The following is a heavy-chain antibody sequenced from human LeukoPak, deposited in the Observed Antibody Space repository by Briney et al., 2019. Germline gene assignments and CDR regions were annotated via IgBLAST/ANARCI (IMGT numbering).Heavy chain of an antibody. Sequence: PSETLSLTCAVYGGSFSGYYWSWIRQPPGKGLEWIGEINHSGSTNYNPSLKSRVTISVDTSKNQFSLKLSSVTAADTAVYYCARGLYYYDSSGYYHNDAFDIWGQGTMVTVSS. J-gene: IGHJ3*02. D-gene: IGHD3-22*01. CDR1: GGSFSGYY. V-gene: IGHV4-34*01. CDR2: INHSGST. CDR3: ARGLYYYDSSGYYHNDAFDI.